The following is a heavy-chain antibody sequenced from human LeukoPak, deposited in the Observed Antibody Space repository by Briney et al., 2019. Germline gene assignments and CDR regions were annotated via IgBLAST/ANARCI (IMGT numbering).Heavy chain of an antibody. D-gene: IGHD2-15*01. CDR3: AKDRYCSGGSCHPYYFDY. CDR2: IYSGGGT. V-gene: IGHV3-53*05. J-gene: IGHJ4*02. CDR1: GFIVSSNY. Sequence: GGSLRLSCVASGFIVSSNYMSWVRQARGKGLGWGSVIYSGGGTNYADSGKGQFNMSRDRWKKTRCRQMKRLGAEDTAVYYCAKDRYCSGGSCHPYYFDYWGQGTLVTVSS.